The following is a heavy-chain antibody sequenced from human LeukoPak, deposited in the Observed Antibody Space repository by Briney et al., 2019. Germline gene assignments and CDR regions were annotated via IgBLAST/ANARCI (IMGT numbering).Heavy chain of an antibody. CDR2: ISSSGSTI. Sequence: PGGSLRLSCAASGFTFSSYEMNWVRQAPGKGLEWVSYISSSGSTIYYADSVKGRFTISRDNAKNSLYLQMNSLRAEDTAVYYCARVLWGATPPLVFDYWGQGTLVTVSS. J-gene: IGHJ4*02. D-gene: IGHD1-26*01. CDR3: ARVLWGATPPLVFDY. V-gene: IGHV3-48*03. CDR1: GFTFSSYE.